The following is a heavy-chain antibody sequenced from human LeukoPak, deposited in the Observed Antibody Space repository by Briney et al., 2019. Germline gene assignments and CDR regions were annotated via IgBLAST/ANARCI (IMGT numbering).Heavy chain of an antibody. CDR2: ISYHGSNI. V-gene: IGHV3-30*03. D-gene: IGHD1-1*01. Sequence: PGGSLRLSCAASGFTFTCCGMHWVRQAPGKGLEWLAVISYHGSNIYYADSVKGRFTISRENSKNTAFLQMNSLRPGDTALYYCARKNEQGVTDFWGQGAPVTVSA. J-gene: IGHJ4*02. CDR1: GFTFTCCG. CDR3: ARKNEQGVTDF.